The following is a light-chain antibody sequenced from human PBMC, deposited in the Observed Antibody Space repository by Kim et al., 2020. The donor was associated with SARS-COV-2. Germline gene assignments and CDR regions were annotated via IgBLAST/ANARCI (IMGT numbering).Light chain of an antibody. Sequence: EIVMTQSPGTLSLSPGERATLSCRASQSVSSNYLAWYRQAPGQAPRLLIYGASNRASGTPDRFSDSGSGTDFTLTVSRLEPEDFAVYYCQQYGTSPYTFGQGTKLEI. V-gene: IGKV3-20*01. CDR3: QQYGTSPYT. CDR2: GAS. J-gene: IGKJ2*01. CDR1: QSVSSNY.